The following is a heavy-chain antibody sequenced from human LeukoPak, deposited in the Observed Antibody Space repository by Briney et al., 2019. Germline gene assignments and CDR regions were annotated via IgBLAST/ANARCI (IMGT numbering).Heavy chain of an antibody. CDR2: ISYDGSNE. D-gene: IGHD6-13*01. CDR3: ARGGSPKEYYYYYYMDV. V-gene: IGHV3-30*04. J-gene: IGHJ6*03. Sequence: GGSLRLSCAASGFTFSSYVMHWVRQAPGKGLEWVAIISYDGSNEYYADSVKGRFTISRDNAKNSLYLQMNSLRAEDTAVYYCARGGSPKEYYYYYYMDVWGKGTTVTVSS. CDR1: GFTFSSYV.